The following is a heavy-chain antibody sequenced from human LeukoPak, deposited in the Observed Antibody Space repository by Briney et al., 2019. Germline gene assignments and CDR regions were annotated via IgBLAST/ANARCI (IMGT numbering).Heavy chain of an antibody. V-gene: IGHV3-7*01. CDR1: GFTFSSYW. CDR3: ARDYGGNSARYFDY. J-gene: IGHJ4*02. D-gene: IGHD4-23*01. CDR2: IKQDGSEK. Sequence: GGSLRLSCAASGFTFSSYWMSWVRQAPGKGLEWVANIKQDGSEKYYVDSVKGRFTISRDNAKNSLYLQMNSLRVEDTAVYYCARDYGGNSARYFDYWGQGTLVTVSS.